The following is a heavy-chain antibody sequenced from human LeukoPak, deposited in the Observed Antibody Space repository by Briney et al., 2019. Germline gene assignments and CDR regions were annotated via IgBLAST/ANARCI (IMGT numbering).Heavy chain of an antibody. CDR3: ARVRSGDGLIFDY. CDR2: IYHSGST. D-gene: IGHD5-24*01. CDR1: GYSISSGYY. Sequence: SETLSLTCTVSGYSISSGYYWGWIRQPPGEGLEWIGSIYHSGSTYYNPSLKSRVTISVDTSKNQFSLKLSSVTAADTAVYYCARVRSGDGLIFDYWGQGTLVTVSS. V-gene: IGHV4-38-2*02. J-gene: IGHJ4*02.